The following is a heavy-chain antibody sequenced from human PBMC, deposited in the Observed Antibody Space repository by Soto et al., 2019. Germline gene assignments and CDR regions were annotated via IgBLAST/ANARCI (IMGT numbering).Heavy chain of an antibody. V-gene: IGHV5-51*01. CDR3: ARLVLAAPALGNFDY. D-gene: IGHD6-13*01. CDR1: GYSFTSYW. Sequence: PGESLKISCKGSGYSFTSYWIGWVRQMPGKGLEWMGIIYPGDSDTRYSPSFQGQVTISADKSISTAYLQWSSLKAPDTAMYYCARLVLAAPALGNFDYWGQGTLVTVSS. J-gene: IGHJ4*02. CDR2: IYPGDSDT.